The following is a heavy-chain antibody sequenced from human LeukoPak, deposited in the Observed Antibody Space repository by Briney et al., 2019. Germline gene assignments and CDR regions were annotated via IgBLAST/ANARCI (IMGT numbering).Heavy chain of an antibody. D-gene: IGHD5-18*01. Sequence: GGSLRLSCAASGFTFNNYAMNWVRQAPGKGLEWVSGISGSGGSTYYADSVKGRSTISRDNSKNTLYLQMNSLRAEDTAVYYCARARSSYGYGDAFDIWGQGTMVTVSS. CDR3: ARARSSYGYGDAFDI. CDR1: GFTFNNYA. J-gene: IGHJ3*02. V-gene: IGHV3-23*01. CDR2: ISGSGGST.